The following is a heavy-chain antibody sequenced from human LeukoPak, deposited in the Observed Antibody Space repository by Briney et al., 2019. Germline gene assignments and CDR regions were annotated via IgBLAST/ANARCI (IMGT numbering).Heavy chain of an antibody. D-gene: IGHD3-3*01. CDR3: AHRGSYYDFWSGYSGDDWFDP. J-gene: IGHJ5*02. CDR1: GFSLSTSGVG. CDR2: IYWDDDK. Sequence: SGPTLVKPTQTLTLTCTFSGFSLSTSGVGVGWIRQPPGKALEWLALIYWDDDKRYSPSLKSRLTITKDTSKNQVVLTMTNMDPVDTAIYYSAHRGSYYDFWSGYSGDDWFDPWGQGTLVTVSS. V-gene: IGHV2-5*02.